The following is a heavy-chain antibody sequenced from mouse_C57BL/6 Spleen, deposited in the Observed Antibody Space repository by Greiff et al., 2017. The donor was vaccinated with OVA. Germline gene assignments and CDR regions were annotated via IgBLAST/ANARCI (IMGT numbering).Heavy chain of an antibody. V-gene: IGHV1-69*01. CDR1: GYTFTSHW. D-gene: IGHD2-4*01. J-gene: IGHJ3*01. CDR2: IYPSDSYT. CDR3: ARSGDYEETY. Sequence: VQLQQPGAELVMPGASVKLSCKASGYTFTSHWMHWVKQRPGQGLEWIGEIYPSDSYTNYNQKFKGKSTLTVDKSSSTAYMQLSSLTSEDSAVYYCARSGDYEETYWGQGTLVTVSA.